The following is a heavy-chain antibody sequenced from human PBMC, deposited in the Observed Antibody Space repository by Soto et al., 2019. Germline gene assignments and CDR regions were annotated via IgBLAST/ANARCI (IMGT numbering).Heavy chain of an antibody. Sequence: EVQLEESGGGLGQPGRSLRLSCVASGFSFEKYAMHWVRQAPGKGLEWVSGISSNSGSSGYADPVKGRFTVSRDNAKNCLYLQMNSLRLEDTALYYCATGVSTSWLRDGFDIWGQGTMVTTFS. CDR2: ISSNSGSS. J-gene: IGHJ3*02. D-gene: IGHD2-2*01. CDR1: GFSFEKYA. CDR3: ATGVSTSWLRDGFDI. V-gene: IGHV3-9*01.